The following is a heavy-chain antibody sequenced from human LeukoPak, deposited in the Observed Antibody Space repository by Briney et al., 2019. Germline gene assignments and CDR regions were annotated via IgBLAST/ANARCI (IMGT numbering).Heavy chain of an antibody. CDR1: GFTFSRYW. Sequence: GGSLRLSCASSGFTFSRYWMSWVRQAPGKGLEWVANIKQDGSEKYYVDSVKDRFTISRDNANNSLYLQMNSLRAEDTAVYYCARAGWYSNFDYWGQGTLVTVSS. CDR3: ARAGWYSNFDY. CDR2: IKQDGSEK. D-gene: IGHD6-19*01. J-gene: IGHJ4*02. V-gene: IGHV3-7*01.